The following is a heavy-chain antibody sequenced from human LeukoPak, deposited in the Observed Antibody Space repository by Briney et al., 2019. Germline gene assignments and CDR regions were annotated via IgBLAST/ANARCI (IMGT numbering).Heavy chain of an antibody. D-gene: IGHD3-10*01. Sequence: SETLSLTCAVSGGSFSGYYWSWIRQPPGKGLEWIGEINHSGSTNYNPSLQSRVTISVDTSKNQFSLKLSSVTAADTAVYYCARGRIRYGSGSYKVYYYYGMDVWGQGTTVTVSS. CDR2: INHSGST. CDR3: ARGRIRYGSGSYKVYYYYGMDV. J-gene: IGHJ6*02. CDR1: GGSFSGYY. V-gene: IGHV4-34*01.